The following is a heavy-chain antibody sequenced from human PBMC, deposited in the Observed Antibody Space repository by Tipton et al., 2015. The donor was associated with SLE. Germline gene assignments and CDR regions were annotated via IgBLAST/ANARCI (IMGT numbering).Heavy chain of an antibody. CDR3: ARDTDYGGNYFDY. CDR1: GGSINYYY. V-gene: IGHV4-59*12. CDR2: IYHSGST. Sequence: LRLSCTVSGGSINYYYWNWIRQPPGKGLEWIGYIYHSGSTYYNPSLKSRVTMSVDRSKNQFSLKLSSVTAADTAVYYCARDTDYGGNYFDYWGQGTLVTVSS. D-gene: IGHD4-23*01. J-gene: IGHJ4*02.